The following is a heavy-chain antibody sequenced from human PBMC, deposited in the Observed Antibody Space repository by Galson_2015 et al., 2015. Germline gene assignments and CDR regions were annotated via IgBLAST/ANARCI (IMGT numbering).Heavy chain of an antibody. J-gene: IGHJ4*02. CDR3: AREYDSSGYPFDY. CDR2: ISSDGSNK. Sequence: SLRLSCAASGFTFSSYAMNWVRQAPGKGLEWVAVISSDGSNKYYADSVKGRFTISRDNSKNMLYLQMNSLRAEDTAVYYCAREYDSSGYPFDYWGQGTLVTVSS. V-gene: IGHV3-30-3*01. D-gene: IGHD3-22*01. CDR1: GFTFSSYA.